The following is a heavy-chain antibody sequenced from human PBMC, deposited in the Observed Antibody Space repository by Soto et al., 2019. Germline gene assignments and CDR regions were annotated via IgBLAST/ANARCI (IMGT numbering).Heavy chain of an antibody. CDR3: AKVVHWSLVAAAGTLDY. D-gene: IGHD6-13*01. J-gene: IGHJ4*02. V-gene: IGHV3-23*01. CDR2: MSGSGGST. CDR1: GFTFSSYA. Sequence: GGSLRLSCAASGFTFSSYAMSWVRQAPGKGLEWVSAMSGSGGSTYYADSAKGRFTISRDNSKNTLYLQMNSLRAEDTAVYYCAKVVHWSLVAAAGTLDYWGQGTLVTVSS.